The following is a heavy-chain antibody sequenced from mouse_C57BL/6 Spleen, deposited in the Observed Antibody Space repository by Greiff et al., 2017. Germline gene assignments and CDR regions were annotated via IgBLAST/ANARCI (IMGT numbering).Heavy chain of an antibody. Sequence: QVQLKQPGAELVKPGASVKMSCKASGYTFTSYWITWVKQRPGQGLEWIGDIYPGSGSTNYNEKFKSKATLTVDTSSSTAYMQLSSLTSEDSAVYYCARWGYGSLVYCDYWGQGTTLTVSS. CDR1: GYTFTSYW. CDR2: IYPGSGST. D-gene: IGHD1-1*01. V-gene: IGHV1-55*01. J-gene: IGHJ2*01. CDR3: ARWGYGSLVYCDY.